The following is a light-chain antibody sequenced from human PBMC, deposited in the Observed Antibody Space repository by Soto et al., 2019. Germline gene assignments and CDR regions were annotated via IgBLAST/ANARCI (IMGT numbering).Light chain of an antibody. CDR3: GSYAGRITVV. V-gene: IGLV2-23*02. J-gene: IGLJ2*01. CDR2: EVT. Sequence: QSALTQPASVSGSPGQSITISCTGTSSDVGSYNLVSWYQQHPGKAPKLMIYEVTERPSGVSDRISGSKSGNTASLTISGLQAEDDAYYYCGSYAGRITVVFGGGTKLTVL. CDR1: SSDVGSYNL.